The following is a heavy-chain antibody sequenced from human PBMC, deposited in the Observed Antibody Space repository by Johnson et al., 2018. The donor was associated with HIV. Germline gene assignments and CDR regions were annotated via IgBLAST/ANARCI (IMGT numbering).Heavy chain of an antibody. CDR3: AKDFIAAAGHDAFDI. Sequence: QMQLVESGGGVVRPGGSLRLSCAASGFTFSSYGMHWVRQAPGKGLEWVSLISWDGGSTYYADSVKGRFTISRDNSKNTLYLQMNSLRAEDTAVYYCAKDFIAAAGHDAFDIWGQGTMVTVSS. V-gene: IGHV3-NL1*01. D-gene: IGHD6-13*01. CDR2: ISWDGGST. J-gene: IGHJ3*02. CDR1: GFTFSSYG.